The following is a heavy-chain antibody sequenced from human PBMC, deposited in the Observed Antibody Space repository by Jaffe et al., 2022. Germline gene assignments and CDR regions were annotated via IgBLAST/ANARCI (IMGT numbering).Heavy chain of an antibody. Sequence: QVQLVQSGAEVKKPGASVKVSCKASGYTFTDYYIHWVRQAPGQGLEWMGRINPKSGGTNYAQKFQGRVTMTRDTSISTAYMELSRLTSDDTAVYYCARVYSGYHGPGDYWGQGTLVTVSS. D-gene: IGHD5-12*01. CDR2: INPKSGGT. CDR3: ARVYSGYHGPGDY. CDR1: GYTFTDYY. J-gene: IGHJ4*02. V-gene: IGHV1-2*06.